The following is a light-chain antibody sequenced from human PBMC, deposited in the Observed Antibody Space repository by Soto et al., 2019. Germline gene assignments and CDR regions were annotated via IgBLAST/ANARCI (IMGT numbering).Light chain of an antibody. CDR1: SSNVGAGYD. Sequence: QSVLTQPPSEFGAPGQRVTISSTGSSSNVGAGYDVHWYQQIPGTAPKLLIYANKNRPSGVPDRFSASKSGASASLAISGLQPEDEADYYCQSYDDIVTTVFGTGTKLTVL. V-gene: IGLV1-40*01. J-gene: IGLJ1*01. CDR3: QSYDDIVTTV. CDR2: ANK.